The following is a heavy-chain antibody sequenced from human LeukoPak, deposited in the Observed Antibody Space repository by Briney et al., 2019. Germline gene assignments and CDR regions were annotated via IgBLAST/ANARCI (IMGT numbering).Heavy chain of an antibody. CDR2: ISWNSGSI. CDR3: AKDSVDSSSWYFDY. V-gene: IGHV3-9*01. Sequence: GGSLRLFCAASGFAFDDYAMHWVRQAPGKGLEWVSGISWNSGSIGYADSVKGRFTISRDNAKNSLYLQMNSLRAEDTALYYCAKDSVDSSSWYFDYWGQGTLVTVSS. CDR1: GFAFDDYA. D-gene: IGHD6-13*01. J-gene: IGHJ4*02.